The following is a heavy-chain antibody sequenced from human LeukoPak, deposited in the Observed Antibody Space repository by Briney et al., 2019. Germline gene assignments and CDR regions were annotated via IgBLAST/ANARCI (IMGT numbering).Heavy chain of an antibody. D-gene: IGHD5-12*01. V-gene: IGHV1-18*01. CDR1: GGTFSSYA. J-gene: IGHJ4*02. CDR2: ISAYNGNT. Sequence: ASVKVSCKACGGTFSSYAISGVRPAPGQGREGMGWISAYNGNTNYAQKLQGRVTMTTDTSTSTAYMELRSLRSDDTAVYYCARICGSGGYDSGVSYWGQGTLVTVSS. CDR3: ARICGSGGYDSGVSY.